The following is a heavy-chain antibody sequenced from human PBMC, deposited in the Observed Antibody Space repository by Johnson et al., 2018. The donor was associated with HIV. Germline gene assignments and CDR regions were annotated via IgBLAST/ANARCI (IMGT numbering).Heavy chain of an antibody. CDR2: TRNKANSYTT. J-gene: IGHJ3*02. CDR1: GFTFSDHY. D-gene: IGHD6-19*01. Sequence: GSLRLSCAASGFTFSDHYMDWVRQAPGKGLEWVGRTRNKANSYTTEYAASVKGRFTISRDDSKNTAYLQMNSLKTEDTAVYYCTSGKSWLAVDAFDIWGQGTMVTVSS. CDR3: TSGKSWLAVDAFDI. V-gene: IGHV3-72*01.